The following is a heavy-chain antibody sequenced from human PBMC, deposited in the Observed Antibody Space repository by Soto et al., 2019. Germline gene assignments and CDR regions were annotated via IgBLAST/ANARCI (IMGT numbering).Heavy chain of an antibody. V-gene: IGHV1-46*01. D-gene: IGHD5-18*01. J-gene: IGHJ5*02. CDR1: GYTFTSYY. CDR3: ASQEDTAMETHWFDP. Sequence: QVQLVQSGAEVKKPGASVKVSCKASGYTFTSYYMHWVRQAPGQGLEWMGIINPSGGSTSYAQKFQGRVTMTRDTSTSTVYMELSSLRSEDTAVYYCASQEDTAMETHWFDPWGQGTLVTVSS. CDR2: INPSGGST.